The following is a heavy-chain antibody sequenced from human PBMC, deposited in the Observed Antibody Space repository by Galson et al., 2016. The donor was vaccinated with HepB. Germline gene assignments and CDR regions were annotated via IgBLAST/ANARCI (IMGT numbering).Heavy chain of an antibody. D-gene: IGHD4-17*01. CDR3: AGRDDYGWGIDDS. V-gene: IGHV5-51*01. CDR1: GYSFTNFW. Sequence: QSGAEVKKPGESLKISCKGSGYSFTNFWIGWVRQTPGKGLAWMGIIYPRNSDTLYSPSFQGQVTISAAKSISTAYLQWSIRKASATAMYYCAGRDDYGWGIDDSWGQGTLVTVSS. J-gene: IGHJ4*02. CDR2: IYPRNSDT.